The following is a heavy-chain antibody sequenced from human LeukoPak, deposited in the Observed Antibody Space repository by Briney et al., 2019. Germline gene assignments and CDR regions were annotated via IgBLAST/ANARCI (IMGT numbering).Heavy chain of an antibody. CDR1: GFTFSTYA. Sequence: GGSLRLSCAASGFTFSTYAIHWARQAPRKGLEWVAVIWYVGSEQYYAVSVQGRLIISRDNSNSTSDLQMNSLRAEDTAVYYCAREGDSRWGELSPWGQGTLVTVSA. CDR3: AREGDSRWGELSP. D-gene: IGHD3-16*02. J-gene: IGHJ1*01. CDR2: IWYVGSEQ. V-gene: IGHV3-33*01.